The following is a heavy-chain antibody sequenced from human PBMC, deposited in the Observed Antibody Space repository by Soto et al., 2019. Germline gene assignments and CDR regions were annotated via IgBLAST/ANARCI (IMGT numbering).Heavy chain of an antibody. CDR1: GGSISGSYYY. J-gene: IGHJ4*02. CDR3: ATSQKGYTWNYFDH. V-gene: IGHV4-39*01. CDR2: VFYTGFT. D-gene: IGHD1-20*01. Sequence: SETLSLTCAVSGGSISGSYYYWGWLRQSPGKGPEWIGSVFYTGFTSYNPSRESLVSVSVDXXXXXXXXXXXXXXXXXXXXYYCATSQKGYTWNYFDHWGQGALVTVSS.